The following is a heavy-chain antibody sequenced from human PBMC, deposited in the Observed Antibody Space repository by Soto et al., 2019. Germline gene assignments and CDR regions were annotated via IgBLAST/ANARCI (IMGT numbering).Heavy chain of an antibody. J-gene: IGHJ3*02. CDR1: GYPVTAYY. V-gene: IGHV1-2*02. CDR3: ARGGGVGVAGSAAFDM. CDR2: INPATGAA. Sequence: QLHLVQSGAGVKKPGASVTVSCSASGYPVTAYYMHWVRQAPGRGLEWMGGINPATGAAKYTQTFQGRFNKTRPTSTSTVCMELSGPTSEDSAVFYCARGGGVGVAGSAAFDMWGQGTLVTVSS. D-gene: IGHD6-19*01.